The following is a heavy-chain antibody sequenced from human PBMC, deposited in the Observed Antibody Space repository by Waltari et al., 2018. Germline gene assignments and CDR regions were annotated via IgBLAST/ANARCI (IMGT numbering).Heavy chain of an antibody. D-gene: IGHD4-17*01. CDR3: ARDLGTTVTEPYFDS. CDR2: IIPMDCGT. J-gene: IGHJ4*02. CDR1: RGTFSIYG. V-gene: IGHV1-69*09. Sequence: QVQLVQSGAEVKEPGSSVKVSCKASRGTFSIYGITWLRQAPGQGLEWMGRIIPMDCGTNYEKKVQGRVTISADKSTYTAYMDLSSLTSEDTAVYFCARDLGTTVTEPYFDSWGQGTLVTVSS.